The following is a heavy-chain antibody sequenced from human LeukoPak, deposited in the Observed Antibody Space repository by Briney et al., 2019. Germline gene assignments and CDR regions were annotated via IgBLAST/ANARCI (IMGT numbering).Heavy chain of an antibody. J-gene: IGHJ4*02. D-gene: IGHD1-26*01. V-gene: IGHV1-18*01. CDR1: GYTFTSYG. CDR2: ISAYNGNT. CDR3: ARGFRRVGANDY. Sequence: ASVKVSCKXSGYTFTSYGISWVRQAPGQGLEWMGWISAYNGNTNYSQKLQGRVTMTTDTSTSTAYMELRSLRSDDTAVYYCARGFRRVGANDYWGQGTLVTVSS.